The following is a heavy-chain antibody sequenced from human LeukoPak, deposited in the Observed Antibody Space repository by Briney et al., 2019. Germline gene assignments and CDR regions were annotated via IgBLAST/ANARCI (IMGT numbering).Heavy chain of an antibody. Sequence: GGSLRLSCAASGFTFSSHLMHWVRQAPGKGLVWVSRISSDGTYTNYADSVRGRFTISRDNAKNTLYLQMNSLRAEDTAVYYCVRAMDVWGQGTTVTVSS. J-gene: IGHJ6*02. V-gene: IGHV3-74*01. CDR3: VRAMDV. CDR2: ISSDGTYT. CDR1: GFTFSSHL.